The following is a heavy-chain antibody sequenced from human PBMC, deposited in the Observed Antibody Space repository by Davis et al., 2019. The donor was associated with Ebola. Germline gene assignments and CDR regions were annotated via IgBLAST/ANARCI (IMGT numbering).Heavy chain of an antibody. CDR3: VKDRSQYYYDSSGYYFDY. CDR1: GFTFSSYA. V-gene: IGHV3-64D*08. D-gene: IGHD3-22*01. CDR2: ISSNGGST. Sequence: PGGSLRLSCSASGFTFSSYAMHWVRQAPGKGLEYVSAISSNGGSTYYADSVKGRFTISRDNSKNTLYLQMSSLRAEDTAVYYCVKDRSQYYYDSSGYYFDYWGQGTLVTASS. J-gene: IGHJ4*02.